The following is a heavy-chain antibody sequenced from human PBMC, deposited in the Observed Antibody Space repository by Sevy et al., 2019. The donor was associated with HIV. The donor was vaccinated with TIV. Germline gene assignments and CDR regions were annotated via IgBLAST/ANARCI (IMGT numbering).Heavy chain of an antibody. V-gene: IGHV4-39*01. Sequence: SETLSLTCTVSGGSISSSGYYWGWIRQPPGKGLEWIGSIDYSGSTYYNSSLKSRVTVSIDTSKNQFSLKVRSVTAADTAVYYCAEVPPRSKMDVWGQGTTVTVSS. CDR2: IDYSGST. CDR1: GGSISSSGYY. J-gene: IGHJ6*02. D-gene: IGHD1-26*01. CDR3: AEVPPRSKMDV.